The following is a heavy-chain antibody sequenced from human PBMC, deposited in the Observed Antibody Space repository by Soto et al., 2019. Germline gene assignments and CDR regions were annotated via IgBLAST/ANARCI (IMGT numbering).Heavy chain of an antibody. CDR3: AKGRSYYYYYGVDV. Sequence: GGSLRLSCAASGFTFSSCAMGWVRQAPGKGLEWVSDIIDSGASTYYAETVKGRFTISRDNSKSTLYLQMNSLRAEDTTFYYCAKGRSYYYYYGVDVWGQGTTVTVSS. J-gene: IGHJ6*02. V-gene: IGHV3-23*01. CDR1: GFTFSSCA. CDR2: IIDSGAST.